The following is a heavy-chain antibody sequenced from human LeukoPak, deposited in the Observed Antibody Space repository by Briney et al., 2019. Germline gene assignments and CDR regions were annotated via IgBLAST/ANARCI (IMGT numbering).Heavy chain of an antibody. V-gene: IGHV5-51*01. CDR2: IYPGDSDP. Sequence: GESLKISCKGSGYTFAAYWIGWVRQMPGKGLEWMGIIYPGDSDPRYSPSFQGQVTISADKSISTAYLQWSSLKASDSAMYYCVRHGLGSSWFGFDYWGQGTLVTVSS. CDR3: VRHGLGSSWFGFDY. CDR1: GYTFAAYW. D-gene: IGHD6-13*01. J-gene: IGHJ4*02.